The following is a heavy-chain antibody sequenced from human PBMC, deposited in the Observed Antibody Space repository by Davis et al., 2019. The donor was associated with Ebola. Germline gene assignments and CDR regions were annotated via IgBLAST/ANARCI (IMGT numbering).Heavy chain of an antibody. CDR3: ARTRYGDYGYFDL. CDR2: ISDYNGNT. D-gene: IGHD4-17*01. Sequence: ASVKVSCKASGYTFTNYGINWVRQAPGRGLEWMGWISDYNGNTNYAQKLQGRVTMTTDTTTSTAYMELRSLRSDDTAVYYCARTRYGDYGYFDLWGRGTLVTVSS. V-gene: IGHV1-18*01. CDR1: GYTFTNYG. J-gene: IGHJ2*01.